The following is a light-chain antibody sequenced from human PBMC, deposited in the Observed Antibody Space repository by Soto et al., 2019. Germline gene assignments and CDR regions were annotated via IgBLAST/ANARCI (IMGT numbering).Light chain of an antibody. CDR2: AAS. Sequence: DLQMTQSPSSLSASVGDRVTITCQASQSISRNLNWYQHKPGKAPKLLIYAASSLQNGVPSRFSGGGSGTEFTLSISSLQPEDFGTYYCQQSYTTASITFGQGTRLEIK. J-gene: IGKJ5*01. V-gene: IGKV1-39*01. CDR1: QSISRN. CDR3: QQSYTTASIT.